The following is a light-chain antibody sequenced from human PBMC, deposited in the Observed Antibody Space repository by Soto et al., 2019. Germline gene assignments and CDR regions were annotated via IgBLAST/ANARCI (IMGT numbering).Light chain of an antibody. Sequence: DIQMTQSPPTLSASVGDRVTITCRASQSIRHYLAWYQQMPGKAPKLLIYGASTLQSGVPSRFSGSGSGTKFTLTICSLHPDDFGTYFCQHHKSYLQTFAKGTRVDIK. CDR3: QHHKSYLQT. CDR1: QSIRHY. V-gene: IGKV1-5*01. J-gene: IGKJ1*01. CDR2: GAS.